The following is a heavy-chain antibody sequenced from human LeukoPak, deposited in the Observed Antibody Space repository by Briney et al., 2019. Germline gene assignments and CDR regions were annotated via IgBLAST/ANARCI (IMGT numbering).Heavy chain of an antibody. Sequence: SETLSLTCTVSGGSISSYYWSWIRQPAGKGLEWIGRIYTSGSTNYNPSLKSRVTMSVDTSKNQFSLKLSSVTAADTAVYYCASSPRYQLLFTSFDYWGQGTLVTVSS. CDR2: IYTSGST. CDR1: GGSISSYY. V-gene: IGHV4-4*07. D-gene: IGHD2-2*01. CDR3: ASSPRYQLLFTSFDY. J-gene: IGHJ4*02.